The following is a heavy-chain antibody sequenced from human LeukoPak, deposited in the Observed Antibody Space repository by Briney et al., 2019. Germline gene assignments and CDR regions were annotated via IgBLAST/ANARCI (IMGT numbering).Heavy chain of an antibody. CDR3: ARGDGGYDPFDY. D-gene: IGHD5-12*01. Sequence: GGSLRLSCAASGFTFDDYGMSWVRQAPGKGLEWVSGINWNGGSTGYADSVKGRFTISRDNAKNSLYLQMNGLRAEDTALYYCARGDGGYDPFDYWGQGTLVTVSS. CDR1: GFTFDDYG. J-gene: IGHJ4*02. CDR2: INWNGGST. V-gene: IGHV3-20*04.